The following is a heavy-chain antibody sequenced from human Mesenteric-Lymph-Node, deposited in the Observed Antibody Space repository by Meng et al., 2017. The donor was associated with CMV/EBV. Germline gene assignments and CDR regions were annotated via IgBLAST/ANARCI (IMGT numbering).Heavy chain of an antibody. CDR3: ARGDSSSWYKY. J-gene: IGHJ4*02. Sequence: SCKASGDTFTNFDIYWVRQGTGRGLEWMGWMNPNSGDAGYAQRFQGRVTMTRDTSTSTAYMDLISLRSDDTAVYYCARGDSSSWYKYWGQGTLVTVSS. D-gene: IGHD6-13*01. CDR2: MNPNSGDA. V-gene: IGHV1-8*01. CDR1: GDTFTNFD.